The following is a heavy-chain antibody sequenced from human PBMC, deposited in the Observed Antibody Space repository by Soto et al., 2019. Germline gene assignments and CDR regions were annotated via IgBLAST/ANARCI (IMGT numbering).Heavy chain of an antibody. CDR3: ASEEGYCNGGPCYRGACDF. V-gene: IGHV3-21*02. J-gene: IGHJ3*01. CDR2: IGNSNNPT. Sequence: EGQLVESGGGLVKPGGSPRLSCAASGFIFSDYSMLWGRQAPGKGLEWLAFIGNSNNPTFYAESVRGRFTISKDNPTNSVYLQMNSLREEDTAVYFCASEEGYCNGGPCYRGACDFGGQGTIVTVSS. D-gene: IGHD2-8*02. CDR1: GFIFSDYS.